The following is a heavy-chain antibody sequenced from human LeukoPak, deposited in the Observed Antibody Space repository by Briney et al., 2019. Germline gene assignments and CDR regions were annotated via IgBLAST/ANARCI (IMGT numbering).Heavy chain of an antibody. CDR2: INHSGST. CDR1: Y. CDR3: ARTYSGSYYARYYFDY. V-gene: IGHV4-34*01. D-gene: IGHD1-26*01. Sequence: YWSWIRQPPGKGLEWIGEINHSGSTNYNPSLKSRVTISVDTSKNQFSLKLSSVTAADTAVYYCARTYSGSYYARYYFDYWGQGTLVTVSS. J-gene: IGHJ4*02.